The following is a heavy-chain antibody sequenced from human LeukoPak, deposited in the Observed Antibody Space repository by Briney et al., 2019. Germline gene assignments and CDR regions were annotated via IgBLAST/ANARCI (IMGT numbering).Heavy chain of an antibody. J-gene: IGHJ4*02. CDR1: GFTFSSYS. Sequence: SGGSLRISCAASGFTFSSYSMNWVRQAPGKGLEWVSSISTSSSYIYYADSVKGRFTISRDNAKNSLYLQMNSLRAEDTAVYYCARACGGDCYLGAYWGQGTLVTVSS. D-gene: IGHD2-21*02. CDR3: ARACGGDCYLGAY. V-gene: IGHV3-21*01. CDR2: ISTSSSYI.